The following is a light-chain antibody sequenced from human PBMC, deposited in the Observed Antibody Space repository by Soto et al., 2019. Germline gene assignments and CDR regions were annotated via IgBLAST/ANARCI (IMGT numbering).Light chain of an antibody. V-gene: IGKV1-33*01. CDR1: QNINNS. J-gene: IGKJ5*01. CDR2: DAS. CDR3: QQYENLPT. Sequence: DIQMTQSPSSLSASVGDRVTITFQASQNINNSLNWYQQKPGRAPKLLIYDASNLEAGVPSRFRGSGSGTDFTFTISRLQPEDIATYYCQQYENLPTFGQGTRLEIK.